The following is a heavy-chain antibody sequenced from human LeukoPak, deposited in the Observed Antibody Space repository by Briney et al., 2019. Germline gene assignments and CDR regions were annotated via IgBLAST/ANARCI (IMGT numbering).Heavy chain of an antibody. V-gene: IGHV4-4*02. CDR2: IYHTGTT. D-gene: IGHD1-26*01. J-gene: IGHJ4*02. CDR3: ATRSPLVNAIL. Sequence: SGTLSRTCFVSGGSISNGNWCTWVRQPPGKGLEWIGEIYHTGTTNYNASLESRVTISIDESNNRFSLNLRSLTAADTAIYYCATRSPLVNAILWGQGTLVTVSS. CDR1: GGSISNGNW.